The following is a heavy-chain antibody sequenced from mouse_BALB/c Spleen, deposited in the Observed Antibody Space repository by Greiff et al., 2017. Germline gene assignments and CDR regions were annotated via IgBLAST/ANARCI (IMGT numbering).Heavy chain of an antibody. J-gene: IGHJ4*01. CDR1: GFAFSSYD. Sequence: EVQLQESGGGLVKPGGSLKLSCAASGFAFSSYDMSWVRQTPEKRLEWVAYISSGGGSTYYPDTVKGRFTISRDNAKNTLYLQMSSLKSEDTAMYYCASPTTTYAMDYWGQGTSVTVSS. V-gene: IGHV5-12-1*01. CDR3: ASPTTTYAMDY. D-gene: IGHD1-1*01. CDR2: ISSGGGST.